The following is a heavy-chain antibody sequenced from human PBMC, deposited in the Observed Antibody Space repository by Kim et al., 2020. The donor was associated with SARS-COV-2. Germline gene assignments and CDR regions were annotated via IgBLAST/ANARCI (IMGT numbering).Heavy chain of an antibody. CDR2: K. CDR3: AREIVSYYGMDV. V-gene: IGHV3-30*01. J-gene: IGHJ6*02. Sequence: KYSADSVKGRCTIPRDHSKNTLYLQMNSLRAEDTAVYYCAREIVSYYGMDVWGQGTTVTVSS. D-gene: IGHD1-26*01.